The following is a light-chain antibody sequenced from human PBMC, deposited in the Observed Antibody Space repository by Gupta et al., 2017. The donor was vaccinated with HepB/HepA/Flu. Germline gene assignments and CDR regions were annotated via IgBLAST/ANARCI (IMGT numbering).Light chain of an antibody. CDR3: DSRDTSGNHVL. J-gene: IGLJ2*01. V-gene: IGLV3-19*01. CDR2: ARN. CDR1: SLRSYY. Sequence: SSELTPDPALSVCLVQTVRSTCQGDSLRSYYVSWYQQKPGQAPKLVIYARNNRPSGIPDRFSGSSSGNTVSLTITGAQAEDEADYYCDSRDTSGNHVLFGGGTKLTVL.